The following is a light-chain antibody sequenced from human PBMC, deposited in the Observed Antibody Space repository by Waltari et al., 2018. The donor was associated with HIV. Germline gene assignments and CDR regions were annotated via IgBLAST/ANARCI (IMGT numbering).Light chain of an antibody. CDR2: QDD. V-gene: IGLV3-1*01. CDR3: QTWDSNIL. CDR1: KLGDKY. Sequence: SYELTQPPSVSVSPGQTASLTCSGDKLGDKYACWYQQKPGQSPVLVIYQDDKRPSGIPERFSGSNSGNTATLTISGTQAMDEADYYCQTWDSNILFGGGTK. J-gene: IGLJ2*01.